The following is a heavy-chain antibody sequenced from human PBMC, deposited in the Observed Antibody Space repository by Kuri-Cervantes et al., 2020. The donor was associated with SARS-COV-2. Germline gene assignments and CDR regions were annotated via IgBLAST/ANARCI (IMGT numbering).Heavy chain of an antibody. CDR3: ARDNLWLDYYYMDV. CDR2: IKQDGSEK. J-gene: IGHJ6*03. CDR1: GFTFSSYA. D-gene: IGHD2-21*01. V-gene: IGHV3-7*01. Sequence: GGSLRLSCAASGFTFSSYAMSWVRQAPGKGLEWVANIKQDGSEKYYADSVKGRFTISRDNAKNSLYLQMNSLRAEDTAVYYCARDNLWLDYYYMDVWGKGTTVTVSS.